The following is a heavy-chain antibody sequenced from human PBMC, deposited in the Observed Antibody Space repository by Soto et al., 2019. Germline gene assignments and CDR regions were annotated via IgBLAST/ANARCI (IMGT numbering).Heavy chain of an antibody. CDR3: AKDEEVGANRPYYGMDV. Sequence: VGSLRLSCAASGFTFSSYGMHWVRQAPGKGLEWVAVISYDGSNKYYADSVKGRFTISRDNSKNTLYLQMNSLRAEDTAVYYCAKDEEVGANRPYYGMDVWGQGTTVTVSS. J-gene: IGHJ6*02. CDR2: ISYDGSNK. D-gene: IGHD1-26*01. CDR1: GFTFSSYG. V-gene: IGHV3-30*18.